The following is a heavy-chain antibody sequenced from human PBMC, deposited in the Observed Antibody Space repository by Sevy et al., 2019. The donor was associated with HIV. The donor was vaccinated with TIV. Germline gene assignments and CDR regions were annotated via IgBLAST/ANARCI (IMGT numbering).Heavy chain of an antibody. V-gene: IGHV3-48*02. CDR3: ARAWSGPYGMDV. J-gene: IGHJ6*02. CDR2: IGSSSSTI. Sequence: GGSLRLSCEAPGFTFSSYSMNWVRQAPGKGLEWVSYIGSSSSTIYYADSVKGRFTISRDNAKNSLYLQMNSLRDEDTAVYYSARAWSGPYGMDVWGQGTTVTVSS. D-gene: IGHD3-3*01. CDR1: GFTFSSYS.